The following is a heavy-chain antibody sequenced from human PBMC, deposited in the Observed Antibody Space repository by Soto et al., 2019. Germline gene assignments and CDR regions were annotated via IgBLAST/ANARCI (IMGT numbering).Heavy chain of an antibody. Sequence: SETLSLTCTVSGGSISSSSYYWGWIRQPPGKGLEWIGSIYYSGSTYYNPSLKSRVTISVDTSKYQFSLKLSSVTAADTAVYYCARCGYFISTSCRRAPSYTDVWGKGTTVTVSS. V-gene: IGHV4-39*01. CDR2: IYYSGST. CDR3: ARCGYFISTSCRRAPSYTDV. D-gene: IGHD2-2*03. CDR1: GGSISSSSYY. J-gene: IGHJ6*03.